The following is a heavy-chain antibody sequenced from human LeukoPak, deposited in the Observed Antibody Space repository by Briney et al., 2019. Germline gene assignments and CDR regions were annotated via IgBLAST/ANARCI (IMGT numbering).Heavy chain of an antibody. V-gene: IGHV1-18*01. J-gene: IGHJ5*02. Sequence: GASVKVSCKASGYTFTSYGISWVRQAPGQGLEWMGWISAYNGNTNYAQKLQGRVTMTTDTSTSTAYMELRSLRSDDTAVYYCARVQRAYGSGESYNWFDPWGQGTLVTVSS. D-gene: IGHD3-10*01. CDR1: GYTFTSYG. CDR2: ISAYNGNT. CDR3: ARVQRAYGSGESYNWFDP.